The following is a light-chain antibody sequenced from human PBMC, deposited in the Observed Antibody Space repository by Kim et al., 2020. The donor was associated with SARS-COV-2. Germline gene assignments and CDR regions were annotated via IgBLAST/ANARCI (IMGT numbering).Light chain of an antibody. CDR2: EVS. Sequence: GTPRKSITISGTRASSDVGGYNYGSWYQQHPGKAPKLMVYEVSKRPSGVPDRFSGSKSGNTASLTVSGLQAEDEADYYCSSYTGKVFGTGTKVTVL. CDR1: SSDVGGYNY. CDR3: SSYTGKV. J-gene: IGLJ1*01. V-gene: IGLV2-8*01.